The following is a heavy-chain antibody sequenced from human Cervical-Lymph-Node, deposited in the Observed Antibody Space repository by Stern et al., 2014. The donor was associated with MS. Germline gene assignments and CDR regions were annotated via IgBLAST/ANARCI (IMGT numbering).Heavy chain of an antibody. CDR2: TSYDGSNK. CDR3: ARGGYSYGPSNYYYGMDV. V-gene: IGHV3-30*01. CDR1: GFTFSSYA. D-gene: IGHD5-18*01. Sequence: QLVEPGGGVVQPGRSLRLSCEASGFTFSSYAMHWVRPAPGQGLGWVAGTSYDGSNKYYADSVKGRFTISRDNSKNTLYLQMNSLRAEDTAVYYCARGGYSYGPSNYYYGMDVWGQGTTVTVSS. J-gene: IGHJ6*02.